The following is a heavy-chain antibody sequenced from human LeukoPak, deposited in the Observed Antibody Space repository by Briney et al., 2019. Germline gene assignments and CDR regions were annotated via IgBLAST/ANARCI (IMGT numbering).Heavy chain of an antibody. J-gene: IGHJ3*02. V-gene: IGHV4-4*07. D-gene: IGHD3-22*01. CDR3: ARGYYDSSGYYAFDI. CDR1: GGSISSYY. CDR2: IYISGTT. Sequence: SETLSPTCTVSGGSISSYYWSWIRQPAGKGLEWIGRIYISGTTDYNPSLKSRVTISVDTSKNQFSLKLSSVTAADTAVYYCARGYYDSSGYYAFDIWGQGTMVTVSS.